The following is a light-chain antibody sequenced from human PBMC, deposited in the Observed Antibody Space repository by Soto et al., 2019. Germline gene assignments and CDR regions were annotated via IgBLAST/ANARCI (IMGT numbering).Light chain of an antibody. CDR2: ATS. Sequence: DVPMTQSPSSLSAFVGDRVTITCRASQGIAPYLAWFQQKPGKVPKLLIYATSTLQSGVPSRFSGSGSGTDFTLTINSLQPEDVGTYYCQKYNSAPPTFGGGTKVEIK. V-gene: IGKV1-27*01. CDR1: QGIAPY. J-gene: IGKJ4*01. CDR3: QKYNSAPPT.